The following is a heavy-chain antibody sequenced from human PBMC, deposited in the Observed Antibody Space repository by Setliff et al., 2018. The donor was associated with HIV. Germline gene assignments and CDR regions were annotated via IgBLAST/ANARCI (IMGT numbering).Heavy chain of an antibody. V-gene: IGHV4-59*01. D-gene: IGHD3-10*01. CDR3: ARRGPYGSGSYGRYYDYYYMDV. J-gene: IGHJ6*03. CDR1: GGSIDSYY. Sequence: PSETLSLTCTVSGGSIDSYYWSWIRQPPGKRLEWIGYIHNSGSTNYNPSLKSRVTMSVDTPNNQFSLKLTSVTAADTAVYYCARRGPYGSGSYGRYYDYYYMDVWGKGTTVTVSS. CDR2: IHNSGST.